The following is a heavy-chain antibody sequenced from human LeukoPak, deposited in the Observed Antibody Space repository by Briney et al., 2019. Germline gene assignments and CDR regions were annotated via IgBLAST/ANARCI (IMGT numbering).Heavy chain of an antibody. Sequence: PGGSLRLSCAASGFTFSLYGMHWVRQAPGKGLESVAVISYDTNDKYYADSVKGRFTISRDNSKNTLYLQMNSLRGEDTAVYYCARGRISASYFDAFDIWGQGTMVTVS. CDR2: ISYDTNDK. CDR1: GFTFSLYG. V-gene: IGHV3-30*03. D-gene: IGHD1-26*01. CDR3: ARGRISASYFDAFDI. J-gene: IGHJ3*02.